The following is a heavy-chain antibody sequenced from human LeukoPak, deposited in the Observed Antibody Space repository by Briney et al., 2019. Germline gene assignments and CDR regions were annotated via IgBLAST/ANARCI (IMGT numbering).Heavy chain of an antibody. J-gene: IGHJ4*02. CDR1: GGSISSYY. Sequence: PSETLSLTCTVSGGSISSYYWSWIRQPPGKGLEWIGYIYYSGSTNYNPSLKSRVTISVDTSKNQFSLKLISVTAADTAVYYCARDSSYYGSGSYSHWGQGTLVTVSS. D-gene: IGHD3-10*01. CDR3: ARDSSYYGSGSYSH. CDR2: IYYSGST. V-gene: IGHV4-59*01.